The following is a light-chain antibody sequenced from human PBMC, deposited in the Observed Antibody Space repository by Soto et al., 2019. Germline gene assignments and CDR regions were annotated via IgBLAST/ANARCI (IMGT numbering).Light chain of an antibody. CDR3: SSYTSSSTLVV. J-gene: IGLJ2*01. CDR2: DVS. CDR1: SSDVGGYNY. V-gene: IGLV2-14*01. Sequence: QPVLTQPASVSGSPGQSITISCTGTSSDVGGYNYVSWYQQHPGKAPKLMIYDVSNRPSGVSNRFSGSKSGNTASLTIFGLQAEDEADYYCSSYTSSSTLVVFGGGTQLTV.